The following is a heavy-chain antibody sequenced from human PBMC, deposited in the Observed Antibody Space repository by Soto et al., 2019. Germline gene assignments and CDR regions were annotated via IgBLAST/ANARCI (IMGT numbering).Heavy chain of an antibody. V-gene: IGHV4-59*01. CDR3: ARADGDYYYYYGMDV. J-gene: IGHJ6*02. CDR1: GGSISSYY. CDR2: IYYSGST. D-gene: IGHD3-10*01. Sequence: KSSETLSLTCTVSGGSISSYYWSWIRQPPGKGLEWIGYIYYSGSTNYNPSLKSRVTISVDTSKNQFSLKLSSVTAADTAVYYCARADGDYYYYYGMDVWGQGTTVTVSS.